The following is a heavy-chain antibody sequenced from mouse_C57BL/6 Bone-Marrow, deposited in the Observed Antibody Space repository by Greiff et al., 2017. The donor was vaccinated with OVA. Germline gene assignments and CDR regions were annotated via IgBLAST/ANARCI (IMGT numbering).Heavy chain of an antibody. J-gene: IGHJ4*01. Sequence: VKLMESGPGLVQPSQSLSITCTVSGFSLTSYGVHWVRQSPGKGLEWLGVIWSGGSTDYNAAFISRLSISKDNSKSQVFFKMNSLQADDTAIYYCARPPYYYGGAMDYWGQGTSVTVSS. CDR1: GFSLTSYG. D-gene: IGHD1-1*01. V-gene: IGHV2-2*01. CDR2: IWSGGST. CDR3: ARPPYYYGGAMDY.